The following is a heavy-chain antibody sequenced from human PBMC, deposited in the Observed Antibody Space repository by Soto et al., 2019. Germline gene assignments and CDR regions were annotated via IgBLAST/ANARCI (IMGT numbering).Heavy chain of an antibody. CDR1: GFPFSPYS. V-gene: IGHV3-21*02. D-gene: IGHD2-8*01. J-gene: IGHJ4*02. CDR3: ARDNGDYFDY. CDR2: ISSTSFYM. Sequence: DVQLVEAGGGLVRPGWSLRLSCAASGFPFSPYSMHWVRQAPGKGLEWFSSISSTSFYMSYADSVKGRFTISRDDAKNSLSLQMHSPRAEDTAVYYCARDNGDYFDYWGQGTPVIVSS.